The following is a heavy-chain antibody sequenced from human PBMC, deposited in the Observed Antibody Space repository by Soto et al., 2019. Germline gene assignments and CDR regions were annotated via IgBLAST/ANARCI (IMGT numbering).Heavy chain of an antibody. CDR2: INSDGSST. CDR3: ARACGSGSYYSYYYNYGMDV. Sequence: GGSLRLSCAASGFTFSSYWMHWVRQAPGKGLVWVSRINSDGSSTSYADSVKGRFTNSRDNAKNTLYLQMNSLRAEDTAVYYCARACGSGSYYSYYYNYGMDVSGQGTTVTVSS. V-gene: IGHV3-74*01. D-gene: IGHD3-10*01. J-gene: IGHJ6*02. CDR1: GFTFSSYW.